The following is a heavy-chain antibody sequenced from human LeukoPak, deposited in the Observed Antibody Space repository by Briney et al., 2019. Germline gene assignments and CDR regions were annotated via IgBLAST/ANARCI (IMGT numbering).Heavy chain of an antibody. J-gene: IGHJ4*02. CDR3: TREYGAGYFDS. Sequence: PGGSLRLSCAASGFTFSSYSMNWVRQAPGKGLDWLSLVSSDGKTTFYADSVKGRFIISRDNSKNTVHLQMNNLRPEDTAIYYCTREYGAGYFDSWGQGTLVTVSS. CDR1: GFTFSSYS. CDR2: VSSDGKTT. D-gene: IGHD3-10*01. V-gene: IGHV3-30*03.